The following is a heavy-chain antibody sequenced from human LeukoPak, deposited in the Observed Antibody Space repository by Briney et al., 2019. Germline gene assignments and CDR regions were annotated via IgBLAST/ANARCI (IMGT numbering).Heavy chain of an antibody. CDR2: INHSGST. J-gene: IGHJ4*02. V-gene: IGHV4-34*01. D-gene: IGHD3-10*01. CDR3: ARHEYGSGN. Sequence: SETLSLTCAVYGGSFSGYYWSWIRQPPGKGLEWIGEINHSGSTNYNPSLKSRVTISVDTSKNQFSLKLGSVTAADTAVYYCARHEYGSGNWGQGTLVTVSS. CDR1: GGSFSGYY.